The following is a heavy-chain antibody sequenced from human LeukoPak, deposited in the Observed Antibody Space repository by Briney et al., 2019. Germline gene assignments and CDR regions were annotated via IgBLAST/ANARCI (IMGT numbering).Heavy chain of an antibody. CDR3: ASRGYSSSSVPKYYFDY. CDR1: GGTFSSYA. D-gene: IGHD6-6*01. CDR2: IIPIFGTA. Sequence: ASVKVSCKASGGTFSSYAIIWVRQAPGQGLEWMGGIIPIFGTANYAQKFQGRVTITTDESTSTAYMELSSLRSEDTAVYYCASRGYSSSSVPKYYFDYWGQGTLVTVSS. V-gene: IGHV1-69*05. J-gene: IGHJ4*02.